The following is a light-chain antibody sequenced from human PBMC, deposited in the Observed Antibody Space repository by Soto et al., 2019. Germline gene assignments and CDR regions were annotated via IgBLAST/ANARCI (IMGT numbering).Light chain of an antibody. CDR2: DVS. CDR1: SSDVGGYNY. V-gene: IGLV2-11*01. Sequence: QSALTQPRSVSGSPGQSVTVSCTGTSSDVGGYNYVSWYQQHPGKAPKLMIYDVSKRPSGVPDRFSGSKSGNTASVTISGLQAEDDADYYCCSYAGSYTYVFGTGTRVTVL. J-gene: IGLJ1*01. CDR3: CSYAGSYTYV.